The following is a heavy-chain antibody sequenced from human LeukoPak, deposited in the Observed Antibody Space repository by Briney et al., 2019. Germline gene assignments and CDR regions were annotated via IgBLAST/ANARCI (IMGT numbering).Heavy chain of an antibody. CDR3: HSGSYTIAGNFDY. V-gene: IGHV3-66*01. CDR2: IYSGGST. D-gene: IGHD1-26*01. J-gene: IGHJ4*02. Sequence: GGSLKLSCAASGFTVSNNYMSWVRQAPGKGLEWVSLIYSGGSTSYADSVKGRFTISRDNSKNTLYLQMNSLRAEDTAVYYCHSGSYTIAGNFDYWGQGTLVTVSS. CDR1: GFTVSNNY.